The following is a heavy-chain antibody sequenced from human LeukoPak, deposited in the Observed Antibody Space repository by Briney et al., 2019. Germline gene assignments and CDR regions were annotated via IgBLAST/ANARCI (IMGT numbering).Heavy chain of an antibody. CDR2: INSDGSST. Sequence: GGPLRLSCPASGSTSSSSWMHWVGQAPGRGLVWVSRINSDGSSTSYADSVKGRFTISRDNAKNTLYLQMNSLRAEDTAVYYCARESSINIWGQGTMVTVSS. D-gene: IGHD5-12*01. V-gene: IGHV3-74*01. CDR3: ARESSINI. CDR1: GSTSSSSW. J-gene: IGHJ3*02.